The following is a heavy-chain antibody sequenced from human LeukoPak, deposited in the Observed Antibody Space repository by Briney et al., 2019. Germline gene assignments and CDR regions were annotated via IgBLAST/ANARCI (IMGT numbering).Heavy chain of an antibody. CDR3: ARHTRGWYYYYYYYMDV. D-gene: IGHD6-19*01. J-gene: IGHJ6*03. CDR2: IYYSGST. CDR1: GRSISSSSYY. V-gene: IGHV4-39*01. Sequence: SETLSLTCTVSGRSISSSSYYWGWLRHPPGKGLEWIGSIYYSGSTYYNPSLTSRVTISVDTSKNQFSLKLSSVTAADTAVYYCARHTRGWYYYYYYYMDVWGKGTTVTVSS.